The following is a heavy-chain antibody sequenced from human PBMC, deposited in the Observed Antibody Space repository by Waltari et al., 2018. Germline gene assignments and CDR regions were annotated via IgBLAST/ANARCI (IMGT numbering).Heavy chain of an antibody. J-gene: IGHJ4*02. D-gene: IGHD1-26*01. Sequence: DVQLVESGGLLVHPGGSLRLSCAASGFTFSNFWMHWVRQAPGKGLVWVSRIDSGGSDTSYADSVKGRFTISRDNTKNTLYLQMNSLTGEDTGVYYCARDLYDTGSGDYPGRDFWGQGTLVTVAS. V-gene: IGHV3-74*01. CDR3: ARDLYDTGSGDYPGRDF. CDR2: IDSGGSDT. CDR1: GFTFSNFW.